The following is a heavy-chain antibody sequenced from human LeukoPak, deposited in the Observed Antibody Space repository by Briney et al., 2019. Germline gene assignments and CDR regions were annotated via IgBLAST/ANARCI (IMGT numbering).Heavy chain of an antibody. D-gene: IGHD5-18*01. CDR3: ATGYTYDYSLY. V-gene: IGHV1-24*01. CDR2: FDPEGAR. J-gene: IGHJ4*02. CDR1: GDTVTGFS. Sequence: ASVKVSCKVSGDTVTGFSIHWVRQAPGHGLEWMGGFDPEGARIFAQKFQGRVTMTEDTSTDTAYMDLSSLRSEDTAVYYCATGYTYDYSLYWGQGTLVTVSS.